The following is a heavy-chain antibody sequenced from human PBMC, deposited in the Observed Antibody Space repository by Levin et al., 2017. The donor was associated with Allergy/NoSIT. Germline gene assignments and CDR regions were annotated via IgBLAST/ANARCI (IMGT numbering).Heavy chain of an antibody. D-gene: IGHD5-18*01. CDR3: AKDREWDTAMLDY. V-gene: IGHV3-30*18. Sequence: GESLKISCAASGFTFSSYGMHWVRQAPGKGLEWVAVISYDGSNKYYADSVKGRFTISRDNSKNTLYLQMNSLRAEDTAVYYCAKDREWDTAMLDYWGQGTLVTVSS. J-gene: IGHJ4*02. CDR1: GFTFSSYG. CDR2: ISYDGSNK.